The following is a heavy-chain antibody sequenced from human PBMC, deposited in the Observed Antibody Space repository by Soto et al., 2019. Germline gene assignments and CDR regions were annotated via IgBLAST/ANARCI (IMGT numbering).Heavy chain of an antibody. CDR3: AKDSASSWSEYFRY. CDR2: IGWNSAKI. Sequence: EVQLVESGGALVQPGRSLRLSCAASGFTFENHAMHWVRQVPGKGLGWVAGIGWNSAKIGYADSVKGRFSISRDNAKSFLYLEMNGLRIEDTALYFCAKDSASSWSEYFRYWGRGTLVTVSS. V-gene: IGHV3-9*01. D-gene: IGHD6-13*01. CDR1: GFTFENHA. J-gene: IGHJ1*01.